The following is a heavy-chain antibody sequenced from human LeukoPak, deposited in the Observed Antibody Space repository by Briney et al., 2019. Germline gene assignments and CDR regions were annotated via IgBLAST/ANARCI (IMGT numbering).Heavy chain of an antibody. CDR2: INHSGST. D-gene: IGHD3-10*01. CDR1: GGSFSGYY. CDR3: ARRLDYYGSGSFITPWYFDL. J-gene: IGHJ2*01. V-gene: IGHV4-34*01. Sequence: KPSETLSLTCAVYGGSFSGYYWSWIRQPPGKGLEWIGEINHSGSTNYNPSLKSRVTISVDTSKNQFSLKLSSVTAADTAVYYCARRLDYYGSGSFITPWYFDLWGRGTLVTVSS.